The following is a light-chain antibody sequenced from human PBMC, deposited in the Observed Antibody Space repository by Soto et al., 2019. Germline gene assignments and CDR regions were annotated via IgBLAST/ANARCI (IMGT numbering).Light chain of an antibody. V-gene: IGLV2-8*01. CDR2: EVS. CDR3: SSYAGSNNLV. CDR1: SSDVGGYNY. J-gene: IGLJ3*02. Sequence: QSVLTQPRSASGSPGQSVTISCTGTSSDVGGYNYVSWYQQHPGKAPKLMIYEVSKRPSGVPDRFSGSKSGNTASLTVSGLQAEDEADYYCSSYAGSNNLVFGGGTK.